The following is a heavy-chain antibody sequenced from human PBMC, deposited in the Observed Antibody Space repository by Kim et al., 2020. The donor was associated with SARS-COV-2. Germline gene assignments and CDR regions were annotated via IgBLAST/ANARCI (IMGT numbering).Heavy chain of an antibody. D-gene: IGHD2-2*01. J-gene: IGHJ6*02. CDR3: TTDPSGEYQLLWIWNDGMDV. Sequence: RFTISRDDSKNTLYLQMNSLKTEDTAVYYCTTDPSGEYQLLWIWNDGMDVWGQGTTVTVSS. V-gene: IGHV3-15*01.